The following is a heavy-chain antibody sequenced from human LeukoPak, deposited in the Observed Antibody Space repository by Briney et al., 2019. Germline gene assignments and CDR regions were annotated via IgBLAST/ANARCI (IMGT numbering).Heavy chain of an antibody. D-gene: IGHD6-13*01. Sequence: ASVKVSCKASGYTFTSYDINWVRQATGQGLEWMGWMNPNSGNTSYAQKFQGRVTMTRNTSISTAYMELSSLRSEDTAVYYCARGVIAAAGENWFDPWGQGTLVTVSS. CDR3: ARGVIAAAGENWFDP. CDR2: MNPNSGNT. V-gene: IGHV1-8*01. CDR1: GYTFTSYD. J-gene: IGHJ5*02.